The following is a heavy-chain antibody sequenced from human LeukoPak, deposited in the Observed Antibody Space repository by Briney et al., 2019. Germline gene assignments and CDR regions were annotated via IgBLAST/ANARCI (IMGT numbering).Heavy chain of an antibody. CDR3: ARDFWSGYGYFDS. CDR1: GVSFSGAGFY. CDR2: IYYSGTA. V-gene: IGHV4-31*03. Sequence: SETLSLTCTVSGVSFSGAGFYWTWIRQRPGKGLEWIVYIYYSGTAYYNPSLESRVTISIDTSQNQFSLQLSSVTAADTAVYYCARDFWSGYGYFDSWGQGALVTVSS. J-gene: IGHJ4*02. D-gene: IGHD3-3*01.